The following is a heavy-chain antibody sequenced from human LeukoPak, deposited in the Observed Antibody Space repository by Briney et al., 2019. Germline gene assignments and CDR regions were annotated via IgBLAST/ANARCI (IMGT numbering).Heavy chain of an antibody. CDR1: GGSINNYY. CDR2: IYNSGSTSGST. J-gene: IGHJ3*02. CDR3: ARNPPGIRQNAFDI. Sequence: KPSETLSLTCPVSGGSINNYYWNWVRQPPGKGLEWIGYIYNSGSTSGSTNYNPSLKSRVTISGDTSKNQFSLKLTSVTAADTAVYYCARNPPGIRQNAFDIWGQGAMVTVSS. V-gene: IGHV4-59*01.